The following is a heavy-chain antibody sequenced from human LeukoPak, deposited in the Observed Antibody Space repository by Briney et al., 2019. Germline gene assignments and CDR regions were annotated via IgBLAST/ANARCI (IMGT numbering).Heavy chain of an antibody. CDR2: INSDGSST. V-gene: IGHV3-74*01. Sequence: GGSLRLSCAASGFTFSSYWMHWVRQAPGKGLVWVSRINSDGSSTSYADSVKGRFTISRDNAKNTLYLHMNSLRAEDTAVYYCARDYYDSSDLDYWGQGTLVTVSS. CDR3: ARDYYDSSDLDY. J-gene: IGHJ4*02. CDR1: GFTFSSYW. D-gene: IGHD3-22*01.